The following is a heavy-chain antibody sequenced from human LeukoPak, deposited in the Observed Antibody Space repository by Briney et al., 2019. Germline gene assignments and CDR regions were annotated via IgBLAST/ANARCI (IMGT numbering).Heavy chain of an antibody. Sequence: TSETLSLTCTVSGGSISSYYWSWIRQPAGKGLEWIGRIYTSGSTNYNPSLKSRVTMSVDTSKNQFSLKLSSVTAADTAVYYCARDLGAAAAKGFDYWGQGTLVTVSS. CDR2: IYTSGST. D-gene: IGHD6-13*01. J-gene: IGHJ4*02. V-gene: IGHV4-4*07. CDR3: ARDLGAAAAKGFDY. CDR1: GGSISSYY.